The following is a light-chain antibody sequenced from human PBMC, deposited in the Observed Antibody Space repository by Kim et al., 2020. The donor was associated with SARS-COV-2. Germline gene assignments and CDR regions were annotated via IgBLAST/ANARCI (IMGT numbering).Light chain of an antibody. CDR2: GKN. V-gene: IGLV3-19*01. J-gene: IGLJ1*01. CDR3: NSRDSSNNHYV. CDR1: SLRSYY. Sequence: SSELTQDPAVSVALGQTVRITCQGDSLRSYYASWYQQSPGQAPVLVIYGKNNRPSGIPDRFSGSRSGNTASLTITGAQAEDEADYYCNSRDSSNNHYVFG.